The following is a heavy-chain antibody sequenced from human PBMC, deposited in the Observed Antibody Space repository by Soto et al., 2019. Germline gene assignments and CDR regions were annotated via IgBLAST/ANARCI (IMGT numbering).Heavy chain of an antibody. CDR2: ISGSSSTI. D-gene: IGHD3-10*01. Sequence: EVQLVESGGGLVQPGGSLRLSCAASGFTFSSYSMNWVRQAPGKGLEWVSYISGSSSTIYYADSVKGRFTISRDNAKNSLYLQMNSLRAEDSAVYYCARGSGSYVYWGQGTLVTVSS. V-gene: IGHV3-48*01. CDR3: ARGSGSYVY. CDR1: GFTFSSYS. J-gene: IGHJ4*02.